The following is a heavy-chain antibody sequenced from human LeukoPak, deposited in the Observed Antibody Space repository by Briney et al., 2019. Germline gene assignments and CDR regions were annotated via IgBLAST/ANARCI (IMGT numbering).Heavy chain of an antibody. D-gene: IGHD6-19*01. Sequence: ASVKVSCKASGHHFVNYAITWVRQAPGQGLEWMGWISPFNGQTNYAQSVQGRVTMTIDTSTSTAYMELRSLRSDVTAVYYCARDPLAVAGPFDYWGQGTLVTVSS. J-gene: IGHJ4*02. CDR2: ISPFNGQT. CDR1: GHHFVNYA. V-gene: IGHV1-18*01. CDR3: ARDPLAVAGPFDY.